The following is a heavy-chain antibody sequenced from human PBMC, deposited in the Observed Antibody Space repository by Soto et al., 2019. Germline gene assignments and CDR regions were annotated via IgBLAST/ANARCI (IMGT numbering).Heavy chain of an antibody. CDR1: GGSISSRSYY. Sequence: SETLSLTCTVSGGSISSRSYYWGWIRQAPGKGLEWIGYMYYGGSSYYNPSLKSRVTISVDTSKNQFSLKLSSVTAADTAVYYCARGSYYGSGSYTKTYYYYYMDVWGKGTTVTVSS. CDR2: MYYGGSS. CDR3: ARGSYYGSGSYTKTYYYYYMDV. V-gene: IGHV4-39*07. D-gene: IGHD3-10*01. J-gene: IGHJ6*03.